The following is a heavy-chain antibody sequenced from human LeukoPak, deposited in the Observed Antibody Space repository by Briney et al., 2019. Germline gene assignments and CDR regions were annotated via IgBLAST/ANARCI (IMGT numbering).Heavy chain of an antibody. J-gene: IGHJ6*03. CDR2: ISAYNGNT. CDR3: ARSIDLGVSAAAGNMDV. D-gene: IGHD6-13*01. CDR1: GYTFTIYG. Sequence: ASVTVSCKASGYTFTIYGISWVRQAPGQGLEWMGWISAYNGNTNYAQKLQGRVTMTTDTSTSTAYMELRSLRSDDTAVYYCARSIDLGVSAAAGNMDVWGKGTTVTVSS. V-gene: IGHV1-18*01.